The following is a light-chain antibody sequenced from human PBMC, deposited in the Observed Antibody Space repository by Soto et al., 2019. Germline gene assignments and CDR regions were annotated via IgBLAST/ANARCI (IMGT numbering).Light chain of an antibody. CDR3: QQIYSTPYT. CDR2: AAS. CDR1: QSISCY. Sequence: DIQMTQSPSSLSASVGDRVTITCRASQSISCYLNWYQQKPGKAPKLLIYAASSLQSWVPSRFSGSGSGTDFTLTISILQTEYFATYYCQQIYSTPYTLVQGTKLEIK. J-gene: IGKJ2*01. V-gene: IGKV1-39*01.